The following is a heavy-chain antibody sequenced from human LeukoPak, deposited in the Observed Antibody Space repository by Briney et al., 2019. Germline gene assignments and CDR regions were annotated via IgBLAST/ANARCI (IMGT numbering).Heavy chain of an antibody. CDR2: IYYSGST. V-gene: IGHV4-59*08. D-gene: IGHD5-18*01. Sequence: PSETLSLTCTVSGGSISSYYWSWIRQPPGKGLEWIGYIYYSGSTNYNPSLKSRVTISVDTSKNQFSLKLSSVTAADTAVYYCASLRRNTAMVIDYRGQGTLVTVSS. CDR1: GGSISSYY. J-gene: IGHJ4*02. CDR3: ASLRRNTAMVIDY.